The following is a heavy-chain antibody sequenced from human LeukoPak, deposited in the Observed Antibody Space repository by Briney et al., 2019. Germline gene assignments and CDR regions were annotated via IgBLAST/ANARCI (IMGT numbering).Heavy chain of an antibody. Sequence: GGSLRLSCTASGFTFSSYAMNWVRQAPGKGLEWVSGIGAGGTFTYYADSVKGRFTIFRDNSRNTLYLQMNSLRAEDTAVYYCAKHKQQLVDYFDYWGQGTLVTVSS. V-gene: IGHV3-23*01. J-gene: IGHJ4*02. CDR3: AKHKQQLVDYFDY. D-gene: IGHD6-13*01. CDR1: GFTFSSYA. CDR2: IGAGGTFT.